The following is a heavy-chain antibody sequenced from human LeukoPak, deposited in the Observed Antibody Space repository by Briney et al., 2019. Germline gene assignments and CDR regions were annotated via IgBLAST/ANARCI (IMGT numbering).Heavy chain of an antibody. CDR1: GYSISSGYY. Sequence: SETLSLTCTVSGYSISSGYYWGWIRQPPGKGLEWIGSIYHSGSTYYNPSLKSRVTISVDTSKNQFSLKLSSVTAADTAVYYCARVGYCSGGSCYDYWGQGTLVTVSS. CDR3: ARVGYCSGGSCYDY. CDR2: IYHSGST. V-gene: IGHV4-38-2*02. J-gene: IGHJ4*02. D-gene: IGHD2-15*01.